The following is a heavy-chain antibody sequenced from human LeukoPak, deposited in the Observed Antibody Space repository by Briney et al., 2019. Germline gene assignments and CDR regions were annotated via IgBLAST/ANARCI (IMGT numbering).Heavy chain of an antibody. D-gene: IGHD3-3*01. CDR3: ARAGSRDFWSGYYDY. CDR2: TSWNSGSI. CDR1: GFTFDDYA. J-gene: IGHJ4*02. V-gene: IGHV3-9*03. Sequence: PGGSLRLSCAASGFTFDDYAMHWVRQAPGKGLEWVSGTSWNSGSIGYADSVKGRFTISRDNAKNSLYLQMNSLRAEDMALYYCARAGSRDFWSGYYDYWGQGTLVTVSS.